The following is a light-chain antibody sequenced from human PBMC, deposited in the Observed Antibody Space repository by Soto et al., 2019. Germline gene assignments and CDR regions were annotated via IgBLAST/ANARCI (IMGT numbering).Light chain of an antibody. V-gene: IGKV1-39*01. Sequence: DIQVTQSPPSLSASVGDRLTITCRASQGISTYLNWYWQKQGKAPEILIYAASSLQSGVPSRFSGSGSATDFTLTIGSLQPEDSATYYCQQGFTNPWTFGQGTKVDI. CDR3: QQGFTNPWT. J-gene: IGKJ1*01. CDR2: AAS. CDR1: QGISTY.